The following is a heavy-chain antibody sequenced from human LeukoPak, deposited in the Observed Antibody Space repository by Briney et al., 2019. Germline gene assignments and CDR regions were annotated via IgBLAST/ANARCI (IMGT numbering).Heavy chain of an antibody. J-gene: IGHJ4*02. CDR2: ISGSGVTL. D-gene: IGHD1-14*01. CDR1: GFTFSSYE. Sequence: QPGGSLRLSCAASGFTFSSYEMNWVRQAPGKGLEWVSYISGSGVTLYYADSVKGRFTISRDNSKNSLYLQMNSLRAEDTAVYYCARGLGPGPYFDYWGQGTLVTVSS. CDR3: ARGLGPGPYFDY. V-gene: IGHV3-48*03.